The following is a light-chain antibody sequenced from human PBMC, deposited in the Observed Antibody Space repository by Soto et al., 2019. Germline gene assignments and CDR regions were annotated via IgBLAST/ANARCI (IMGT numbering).Light chain of an antibody. CDR2: EVS. J-gene: IGLJ1*01. Sequence: QSVLTQPASVSGYPGQSITISCPGTSSDVGGYNYVSWYQQHPGKAPKLMIYEVSNRPSGVSNRFSGSKSGNTASLTISGLQAEDEADYYCSSYTSSSTRVFGTGTKFTVL. CDR3: SSYTSSSTRV. V-gene: IGLV2-14*01. CDR1: SSDVGGYNY.